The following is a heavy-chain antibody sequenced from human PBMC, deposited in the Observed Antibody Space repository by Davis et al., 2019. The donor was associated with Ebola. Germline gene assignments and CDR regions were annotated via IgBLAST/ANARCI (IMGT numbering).Heavy chain of an antibody. D-gene: IGHD5-12*01. CDR2: IFYTGTT. CDR1: GGSVSSGTYY. J-gene: IGHJ3*02. CDR3: ARDRGYGDAFDI. V-gene: IGHV4-61*01. Sequence: MPSETLSLTCTVSGGSVSSGTYYWSWIRQPPGKGLEWIGYIFYTGTTSYNPSLKSRVIISSDTSKNQFSLKLNSVTAADTAVYYCARDRGYGDAFDIWGQGTMVTVSS.